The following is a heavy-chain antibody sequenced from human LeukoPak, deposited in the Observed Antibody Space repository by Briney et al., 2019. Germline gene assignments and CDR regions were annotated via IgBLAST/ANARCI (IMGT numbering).Heavy chain of an antibody. Sequence: GGSLRLSCAASGFTFSNYDMNWVRQAPGKGLEWVSSIGSSSSYIYYAESVKGRFTISRDNAKNSLHLQMNCLRAEDTAVYYCAASTKHTAMVDYWGQGTLVTVSS. V-gene: IGHV3-21*01. CDR3: AASTKHTAMVDY. CDR2: IGSSSSYI. D-gene: IGHD5-18*01. CDR1: GFTFSNYD. J-gene: IGHJ4*02.